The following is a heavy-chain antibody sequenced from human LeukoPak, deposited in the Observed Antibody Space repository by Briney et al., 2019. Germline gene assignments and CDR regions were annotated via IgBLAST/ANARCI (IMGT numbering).Heavy chain of an antibody. V-gene: IGHV3-74*01. CDR2: ISDDGRST. D-gene: IGHD6-13*01. CDR1: GFTFSNYY. CDR3: AKGLSGAAAGWFDP. J-gene: IGHJ5*02. Sequence: TGGSLRLSCVASGFTFSNYYMHWVRQAPGKGLVWVSRISDDGRSTSYADSVKGRFTISRDNSKNTLYLQMNSLRAEDTAVYYCAKGLSGAAAGWFDPWGQGTLVTVSS.